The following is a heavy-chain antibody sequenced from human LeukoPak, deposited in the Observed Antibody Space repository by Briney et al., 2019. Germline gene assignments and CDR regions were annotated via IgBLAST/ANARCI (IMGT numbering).Heavy chain of an antibody. Sequence: GGSLRLSCAASGFTFSSYAMSWVRQAPGKGLEWVSYISSSSSTIYYADSVKGRFTISRDNAKNSLYLQMNSLRAEDTAVYYCAREGGYSIPYFDYWGQGTLVTVSS. D-gene: IGHD4-11*01. CDR1: GFTFSSYA. J-gene: IGHJ4*02. CDR2: ISSSSSTI. V-gene: IGHV3-48*01. CDR3: AREGGYSIPYFDY.